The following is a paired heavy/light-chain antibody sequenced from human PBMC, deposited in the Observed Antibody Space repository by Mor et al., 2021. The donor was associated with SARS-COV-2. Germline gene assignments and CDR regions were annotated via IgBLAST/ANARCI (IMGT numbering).Light chain of an antibody. CDR3: QQSYSYPLT. CDR2: TAS. V-gene: IGKV1-39*01. J-gene: IGKJ4*01. Sequence: DIQMTQSPSSLSASVGDRVTITCRASQSITKYLNWYQQKPEKAPKLLIYTASRLQSGVPSRFSGSGSGTDFTLTISSLQAEDFATYYCQQSYSYPLTFGGGTKVEIK. CDR1: QSITKY.
Heavy chain of an antibody. J-gene: IGHJ6*02. CDR2: ISDSGTYI. Sequence: EVQLVESGGGLVKPGGSLRLSCEASEFTFSIYSMKWVRQAPGKGLEWVSSISDSGTYIYYADSVKGRFTISRDNAKNSLYLQMDSLRVEDTAVYYCARGAVAATPRYYGMDVWGQGTAVTVSS. V-gene: IGHV3-21*01. CDR3: ARGAVAATPRYYGMDV. D-gene: IGHD2-15*01. CDR1: EFTFSIYS.